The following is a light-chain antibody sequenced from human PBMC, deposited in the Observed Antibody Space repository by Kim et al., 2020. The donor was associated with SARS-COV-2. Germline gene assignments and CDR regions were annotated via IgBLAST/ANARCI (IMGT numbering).Light chain of an antibody. J-gene: IGKJ2*01. CDR3: QQTDT. CDR1: QSVSSN. V-gene: IGKV3-15*01. CDR2: EAS. Sequence: PATVSVSPGERATLSCRASQSVSSNLAWYQQRPGQAPRLLIYEASTRATGVPPRFSGSGSGTDFTLTINRLEPEDFAVYYCQQTDTFGQGTKLEI.